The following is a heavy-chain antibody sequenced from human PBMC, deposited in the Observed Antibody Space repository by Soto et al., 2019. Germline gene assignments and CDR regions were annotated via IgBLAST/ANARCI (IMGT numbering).Heavy chain of an antibody. V-gene: IGHV1-69*01. D-gene: IGHD2-2*01. CDR3: ARSQGSSTSLEIYYYYYYGMDV. Sequence: QVQLVQSGAEVKKPGSSVKVSCKASGGTFSSYAINWVRQAPGQGLEWMGGIIPISDTTNYAQKFQGRVTITAAESTSTAYMELSSLRSEDTAVYYCARSQGSSTSLEIYYYYYYGMDVWGQGTTVTVSS. CDR2: IIPISDTT. J-gene: IGHJ6*02. CDR1: GGTFSSYA.